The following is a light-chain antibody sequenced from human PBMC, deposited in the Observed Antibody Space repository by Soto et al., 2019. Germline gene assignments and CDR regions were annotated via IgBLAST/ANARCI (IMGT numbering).Light chain of an antibody. CDR3: SSYTTSSTLV. Sequence: QSALTQPASVSGSPGQSITLSCTGTSSDVGGYNFVSWYQHHPGKTPKLMIYEVSYRPSGVSNRFSGSKSGNTASLTISGLQAEDEADYYCSSYTTSSTLVFGGGTKLTVL. J-gene: IGLJ2*01. V-gene: IGLV2-14*01. CDR1: SSDVGGYNF. CDR2: EVS.